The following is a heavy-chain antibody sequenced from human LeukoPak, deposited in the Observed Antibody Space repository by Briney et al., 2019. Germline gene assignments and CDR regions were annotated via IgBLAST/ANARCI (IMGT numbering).Heavy chain of an antibody. J-gene: IGHJ4*02. Sequence: GGSLRLSCVASGFTFSSYYMNWVRQAPGKGLEWVSYISSSGTYIYYADSVRGRFTMSRDNAKGSLYLQMNSLRAEDTAIYYCARRRDYFDYWGQGTLVTVSS. CDR3: ARRRDYFDY. V-gene: IGHV3-21*04. CDR1: GFTFSSYY. CDR2: ISSSGTYI.